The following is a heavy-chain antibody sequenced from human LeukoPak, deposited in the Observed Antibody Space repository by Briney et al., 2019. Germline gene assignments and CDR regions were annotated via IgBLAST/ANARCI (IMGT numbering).Heavy chain of an antibody. J-gene: IGHJ4*02. CDR2: INPNSGGT. CDR3: ARGTSSRIFGVVMPLDY. Sequence: ASVKVSCKASGYTFTGYYMHWVRQAPGQGLEWMGWINPNSGGTNYAEKFQGRVTMTRDTSISTAYMELSRLRSDDTAVYYCARGTSSRIFGVVMPLDYWGQGTPVTVSS. D-gene: IGHD3-3*02. V-gene: IGHV1-2*02. CDR1: GYTFTGYY.